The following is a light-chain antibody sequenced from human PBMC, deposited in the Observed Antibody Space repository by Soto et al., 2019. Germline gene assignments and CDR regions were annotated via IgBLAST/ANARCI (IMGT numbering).Light chain of an antibody. V-gene: IGKV1-39*01. Sequence: DFQMTQSPSSLSASVGDRVTIPCRASQSISTYLNWYQQKPGKAPKLLIYAASTLQSGVPSRFSGSGSGTDFTLTIIGRQPEDFATYYGKQSYSPPWTFGQGTKVEIK. CDR3: KQSYSPPWT. J-gene: IGKJ1*01. CDR2: AAS. CDR1: QSISTY.